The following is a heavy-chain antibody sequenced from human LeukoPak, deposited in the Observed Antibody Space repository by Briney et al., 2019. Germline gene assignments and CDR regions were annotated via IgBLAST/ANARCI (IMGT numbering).Heavy chain of an antibody. J-gene: IGHJ3*02. CDR3: ANIATVTSTGDAFDI. V-gene: IGHV3-48*03. CDR2: ISSSGSTI. D-gene: IGHD4-17*01. CDR1: GFTFSSYE. Sequence: GGSLRLSCAASGFTFSSYEMNWVRQAPGKGLEWVSYISSSGSTIYYADSVKGRFTISRDNAKNSLYLQMNSLRAEDTAVYYCANIATVTSTGDAFDIWGQGTKVTVSS.